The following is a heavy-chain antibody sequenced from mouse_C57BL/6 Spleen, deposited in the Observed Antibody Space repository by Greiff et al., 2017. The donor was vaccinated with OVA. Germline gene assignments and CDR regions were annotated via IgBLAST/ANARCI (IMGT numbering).Heavy chain of an antibody. V-gene: IGHV14-2*01. CDR1: GFNIKDYY. Sequence: KQPGAALVKPGASVKLSCTASGFNIKDYYMHWVKQRTEQGLEWIGRIDAEDGETKYAPEFQGKATITADTSSNTAYLQLSSLTSEDTAVYYCARSVTTVVATGFDYWGQGTTLTVSS. J-gene: IGHJ2*01. CDR2: IDAEDGET. D-gene: IGHD1-1*01. CDR3: ARSVTTVVATGFDY.